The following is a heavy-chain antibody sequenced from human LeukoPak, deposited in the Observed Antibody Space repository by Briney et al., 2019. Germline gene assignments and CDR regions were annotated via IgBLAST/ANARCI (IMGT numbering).Heavy chain of an antibody. CDR2: IYPGDSDT. J-gene: IGHJ1*01. V-gene: IGHV5-51*01. Sequence: GESLKISCKGSGYSFTSYWIGWVRQMPGKGLEWMGIIYPGDSDTRYSPSFQGQVTISADKSISTAYLQWSSLKASDTAMYYCATPPPCYYDSSGRAEYFQHWGQGTLVTVSS. D-gene: IGHD3-22*01. CDR1: GYSFTSYW. CDR3: ATPPPCYYDSSGRAEYFQH.